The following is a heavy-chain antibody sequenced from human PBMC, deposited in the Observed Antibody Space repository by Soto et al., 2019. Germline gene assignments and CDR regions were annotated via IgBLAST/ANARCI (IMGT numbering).Heavy chain of an antibody. CDR1: GYTFTSYA. CDR3: ARTKYCSSTSCDHAGGYYTYSGMDV. D-gene: IGHD2-2*01. Sequence: QVQLVQSGAEVKKPGASVKVSCKASGYTFTSYAMHWVRQAPGQRLEWMGWFNAGNGNTKYSQKVQGRVTITRDTSASTAYMELSSLRSEDKAVYDCARTKYCSSTSCDHAGGYYTYSGMDVWGQGTTVTVSS. CDR2: FNAGNGNT. J-gene: IGHJ6*02. V-gene: IGHV1-3*01.